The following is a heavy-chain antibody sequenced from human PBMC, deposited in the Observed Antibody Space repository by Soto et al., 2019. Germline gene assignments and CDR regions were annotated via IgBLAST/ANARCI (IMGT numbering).Heavy chain of an antibody. V-gene: IGHV4-31*03. D-gene: IGHD3-10*01. Sequence: SETLSLTCTVSGGSISSGGYYWSWTRQHPGKGLEWIGYIYYSGSTYYNPSLESRVTISVDTSKNQFSLKLSSVTAADTAVYYCARDANRYASGSYGMDVWGQGTTVTVSS. CDR2: IYYSGST. J-gene: IGHJ6*02. CDR1: GGSISSGGYY. CDR3: ARDANRYASGSYGMDV.